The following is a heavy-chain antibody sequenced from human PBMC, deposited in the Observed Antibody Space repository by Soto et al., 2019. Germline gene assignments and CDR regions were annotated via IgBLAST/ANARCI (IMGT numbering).Heavy chain of an antibody. CDR2: ISWNSGSI. V-gene: IGHV3-9*01. J-gene: IGHJ4*02. CDR3: AKARIAAAGILYFDY. D-gene: IGHD6-13*01. CDR1: GFTFDDYA. Sequence: GGSLRLSCAASGFTFDDYAMHWVRQAPGKGLEWVSGISWNSGSIGYADSVKGRFTISRDNAKNSLYLQMNSLRAEDTALYYCAKARIAAAGILYFDYWGQGT.